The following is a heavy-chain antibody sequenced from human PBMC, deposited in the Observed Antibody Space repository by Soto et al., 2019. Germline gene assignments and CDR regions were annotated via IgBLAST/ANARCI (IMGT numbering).Heavy chain of an antibody. CDR3: ATAGYCSGGSCYSGGFDY. V-gene: IGHV1-24*01. J-gene: IGHJ4*02. Sequence: QVQLVQSGAEVKKPGASVKVSCKVSGYTLTELSMHWVRQAPGKGLEWMGGFDPEDGETIYAQKFQGRVTMTEDTSTDTAYMELSSLRSEDTAVYCCATAGYCSGGSCYSGGFDYWGQGTLVTVSS. CDR2: FDPEDGET. CDR1: GYTLTELS. D-gene: IGHD2-15*01.